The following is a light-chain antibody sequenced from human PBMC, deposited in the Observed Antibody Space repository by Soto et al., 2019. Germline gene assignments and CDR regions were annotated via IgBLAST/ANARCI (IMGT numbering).Light chain of an antibody. CDR1: QGISTY. J-gene: IGKJ3*01. Sequence: DIQMSQSPSSLSASIGDRVTITCRASQGISTYLAWYQQKPGKVPALLIYSASTLQSGFPSRFSGSGSGTDFTLTISSLQPEDVATYYCQRYNSAPLTFGPGTKVDIK. CDR2: SAS. CDR3: QRYNSAPLT. V-gene: IGKV1-27*01.